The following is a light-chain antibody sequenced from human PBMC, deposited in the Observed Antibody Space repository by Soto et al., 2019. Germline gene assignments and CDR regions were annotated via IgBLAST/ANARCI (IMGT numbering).Light chain of an antibody. J-gene: IGLJ2*01. Sequence: QSALTQPPSASGSPGQSVAISCTGTNSDIGNYNFVSWYQQHPGKAPKLMIYEVNKRPSGVPDRFSGSKSGNTASLTISGLQAEDEGDYYCSSYTRTSTLVFGGGTKLTVL. CDR3: SSYTRTSTLV. CDR2: EVN. CDR1: NSDIGNYNF. V-gene: IGLV2-8*01.